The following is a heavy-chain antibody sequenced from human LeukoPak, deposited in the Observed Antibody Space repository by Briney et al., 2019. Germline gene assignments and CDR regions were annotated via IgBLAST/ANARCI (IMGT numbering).Heavy chain of an antibody. J-gene: IGHJ6*02. CDR1: GLTCTSSA. CDR2: IVVGSGNT. D-gene: IGHD3-10*01. CDR3: ARDRGPHGMDV. Sequence: SVKVSCKASGLTCTSSAVQWVRQARGQRLEWIGWIVVGSGNTNYAQKFQGRVTITADEFTSTAYMELSSLRSEDTAVYYCARDRGPHGMDVWGQGTTVTVSS. V-gene: IGHV1-58*01.